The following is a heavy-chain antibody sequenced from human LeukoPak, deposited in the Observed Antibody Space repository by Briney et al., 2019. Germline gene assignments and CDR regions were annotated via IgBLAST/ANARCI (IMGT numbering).Heavy chain of an antibody. D-gene: IGHD1-1*01. Sequence: PGGSLRLSRAASGFTFSSYAMHWVRQAPGKGLEWVAVISYDGSNKYYADSVKGRFTISRDNSKNTLYLQMNSLRAEDTAVYYCAGKALKLSERTYYFDYWGQGTLVTVSS. J-gene: IGHJ4*02. V-gene: IGHV3-30-3*01. CDR1: GFTFSSYA. CDR3: AGKALKLSERTYYFDY. CDR2: ISYDGSNK.